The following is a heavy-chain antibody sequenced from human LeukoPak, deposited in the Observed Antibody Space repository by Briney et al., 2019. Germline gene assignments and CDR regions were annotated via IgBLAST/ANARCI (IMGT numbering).Heavy chain of an antibody. Sequence: GGSLRLSCAASGFTFSSYYMSWVRQAPGKGLEWLANIKQDGSEKYYVDSVKGRFTISRENAKNSLYLQMNSLRAGDTAVYYCARGSIYDAFDIWGQGTMVTVSS. CDR2: IKQDGSEK. CDR3: ARGSIYDAFDI. J-gene: IGHJ3*02. CDR1: GFTFSSYY. V-gene: IGHV3-7*01.